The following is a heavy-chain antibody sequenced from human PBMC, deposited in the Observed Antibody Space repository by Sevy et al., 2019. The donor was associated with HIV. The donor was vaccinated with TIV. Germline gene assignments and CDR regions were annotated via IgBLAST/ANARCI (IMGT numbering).Heavy chain of an antibody. CDR2: IIPISGPAGPT. J-gene: IGHJ1*01. CDR3: ARASSCGGDCYYLQY. V-gene: IGHV1-69*06. Sequence: ASVKVSCKSSGDSFSGYTIIWVRQAHGQGLEWMGGIIPISGPAGPTNSAQNFQDRATITADISTHPAYMELSSLRSEDTALYFCARASSCGGDCYYLQYWGQGTLVTVSS. D-gene: IGHD2-21*02. CDR1: GDSFSGYT.